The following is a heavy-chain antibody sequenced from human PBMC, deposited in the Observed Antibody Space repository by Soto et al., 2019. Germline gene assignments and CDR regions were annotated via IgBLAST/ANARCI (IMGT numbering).Heavy chain of an antibody. Sequence: PSQTLSLTCAVHDGSLRGYYWSWIRQSPGKGLEWIGEINQSGSTNYNPSLKSRVTMSIDMSKDQFSLKLSSVTAADTAVYFCARGAKYYDFWSGKTNNWFVPWGQGTLVTVSS. CDR1: DGSLRGYY. D-gene: IGHD3-3*01. CDR3: ARGAKYYDFWSGKTNNWFVP. V-gene: IGHV4-34*01. J-gene: IGHJ5*02. CDR2: INQSGST.